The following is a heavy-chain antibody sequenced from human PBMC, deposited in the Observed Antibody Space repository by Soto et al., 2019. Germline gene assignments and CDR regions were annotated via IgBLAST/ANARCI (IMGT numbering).Heavy chain of an antibody. V-gene: IGHV3-30*18. CDR3: AKAFDSSGYYMDY. D-gene: IGHD3-22*01. Sequence: SLRLSCSASGFSFGSYGMHWVRQAPGKGLEWVAVISYDGSNKYYGDSVKGRFTISRDNSKNTLSLQMNSLRAEDTAVYYCAKAFDSSGYYMDYRGPGTLVTVSS. J-gene: IGHJ4*02. CDR1: GFSFGSYG. CDR2: ISYDGSNK.